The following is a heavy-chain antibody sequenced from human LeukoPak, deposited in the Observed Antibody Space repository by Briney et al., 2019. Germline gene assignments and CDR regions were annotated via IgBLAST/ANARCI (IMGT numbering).Heavy chain of an antibody. CDR3: ARHRIAAAGNYFDY. Sequence: SQTLSLTCTVSGDSVSSGSNYWSWIRQPAGKGLEWIGRIYNSWTTNYNPSLKSRVTISVDTSKNQFSLKLSSVTAADTAVYYCARHRIAAAGNYFDYWGQGTLVTVSS. CDR1: GDSVSSGSNY. J-gene: IGHJ4*02. V-gene: IGHV4-61*02. CDR2: IYNSWTT. D-gene: IGHD6-13*01.